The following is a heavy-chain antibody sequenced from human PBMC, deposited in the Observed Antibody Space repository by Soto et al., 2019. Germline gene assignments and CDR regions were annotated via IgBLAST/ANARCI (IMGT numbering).Heavy chain of an antibody. CDR2: ISYDGSNK. Sequence: LRLYCAASGVTFSSYAMHGVCQAAFKGLKWVAVISYDGSNKYCADSVKGRFTISRDNSKNALYLQMNRLRAVDTAVFYCAKEPKIQLWLHHLDYWGQGTLVSVSS. CDR3: AKEPKIQLWLHHLDY. CDR1: GVTFSSYA. V-gene: IGHV3-30-3*01. J-gene: IGHJ4*02. D-gene: IGHD5-18*01.